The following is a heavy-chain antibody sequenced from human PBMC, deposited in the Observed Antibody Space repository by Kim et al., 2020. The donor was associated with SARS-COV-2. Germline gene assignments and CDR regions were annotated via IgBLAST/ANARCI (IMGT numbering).Heavy chain of an antibody. Sequence: GGSLRLSCAASGFTVSSNYMSWVRQAPGKGLEWVSVIYSGGSTYYADSVKGRFTISRHNSKNTLYLQMNSLRAEDTAVYYCARSPPYYYDSSGYQSPDWYCDLWGRGTLVTVSS. CDR1: GFTVSSNY. V-gene: IGHV3-53*04. CDR3: ARSPPYYYDSSGYQSPDWYCDL. J-gene: IGHJ2*01. D-gene: IGHD3-22*01. CDR2: IYSGGST.